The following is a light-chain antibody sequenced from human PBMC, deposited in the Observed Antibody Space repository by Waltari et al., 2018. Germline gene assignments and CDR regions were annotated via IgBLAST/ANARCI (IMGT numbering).Light chain of an antibody. J-gene: IGKJ2*01. V-gene: IGKV3-15*01. CDR3: QHYNGWPPYS. CDR2: GES. Sequence: EIVMTQSPATLSVSPGERVTLSCRASQSVATNLAWYQQKPGQAPRLLIYGESTRATGIPARFSGSGYGTEFTLTISSLQSEDFAIYYCQHYNGWPPYSFGQGTKLEIK. CDR1: QSVATN.